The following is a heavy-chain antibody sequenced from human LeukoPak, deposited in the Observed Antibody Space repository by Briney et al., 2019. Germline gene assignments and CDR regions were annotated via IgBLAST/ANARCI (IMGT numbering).Heavy chain of an antibody. D-gene: IGHD3-10*01. CDR3: ARVPSMVRGVVNYGMDV. Sequence: ASVKVSCKTSGYSFTGYFMHWVRQAPGQGLEWIGGINPNSGDTKYAQKFQGRVTMTRDTSINTAYMELRRLTSDDTAVYYCARVPSMVRGVVNYGMDVWGQGTTVTVSS. V-gene: IGHV1-2*02. J-gene: IGHJ6*02. CDR1: GYSFTGYF. CDR2: INPNSGDT.